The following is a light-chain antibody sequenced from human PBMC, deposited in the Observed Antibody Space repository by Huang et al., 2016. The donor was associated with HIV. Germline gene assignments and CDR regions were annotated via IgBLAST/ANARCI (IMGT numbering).Light chain of an antibody. CDR2: GAS. CDR3: QQYNNWPRT. Sequence: EIVMTQSPATLSVSPGKRATLHCRASQSVSSNLAWYQQKPGQAPRLLIYGASTRATGIPARFSGSGSGTEFTLTISSLQSEDFAVYYCQQYNNWPRTFGQGTKVEIK. CDR1: QSVSSN. V-gene: IGKV3-15*01. J-gene: IGKJ1*01.